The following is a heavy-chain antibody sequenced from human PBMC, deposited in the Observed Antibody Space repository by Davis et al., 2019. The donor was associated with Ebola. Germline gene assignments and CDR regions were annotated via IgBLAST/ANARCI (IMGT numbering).Heavy chain of an antibody. V-gene: IGHV3-7*03. CDR1: GFTFSSYS. D-gene: IGHD2-2*01. J-gene: IGHJ4*02. CDR2: IKPDGSFR. Sequence: PGGSLRLSCAASGFTFSSYSMSWVRQAPGKGLEWVANIKPDGSFRDYLGAVRGRFTISRDNAKNSLDLQVNTLRAEDTAVYFCAKHGTPTAIGGQGTLVTVSS. CDR3: AKHGTPTAI.